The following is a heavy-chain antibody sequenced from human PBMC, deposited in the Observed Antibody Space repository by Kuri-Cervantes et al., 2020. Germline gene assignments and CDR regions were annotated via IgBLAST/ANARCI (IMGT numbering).Heavy chain of an antibody. Sequence: GGSLRLSCAASGFTFSTYSMNWVRQAPGKGLEWVSYISSSSSTIYYADPVKGRFTISRDNAKNSLYLQMNSLRAEDTAVYYCARDITMIVVARGGMDVWGQGTTVTVSS. D-gene: IGHD3-22*01. CDR1: GFTFSTYS. CDR3: ARDITMIVVARGGMDV. CDR2: ISSSSSTI. V-gene: IGHV3-48*01. J-gene: IGHJ6*02.